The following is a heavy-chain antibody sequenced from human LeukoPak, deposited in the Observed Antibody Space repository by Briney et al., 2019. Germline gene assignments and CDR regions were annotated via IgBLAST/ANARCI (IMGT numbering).Heavy chain of an antibody. J-gene: IGHJ6*03. V-gene: IGHV1-18*01. CDR2: ISAYNGNT. Sequence: ASVKVSCKASGYTFTSYGISWVRQAPGQGLEWMGWISAYNGNTNYAQKLQGRVTMTTDTSTSTAYMELSGLRSEDTAVYCCATGTGIAAAGTPPYYYYYMDVWGKGTTVTVSS. D-gene: IGHD6-13*01. CDR1: GYTFTSYG. CDR3: ATGTGIAAAGTPPYYYYYMDV.